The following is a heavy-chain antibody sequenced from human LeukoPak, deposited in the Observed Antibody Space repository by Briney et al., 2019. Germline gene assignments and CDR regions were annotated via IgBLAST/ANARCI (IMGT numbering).Heavy chain of an antibody. D-gene: IGHD6-13*01. J-gene: IGHJ4*02. CDR1: GYTFPNYG. CDR3: ASDHLSIEATGTRY. Sequence: ASVKVSCKASGYTFPNYGISWVRQAPGQGLEWMGWISTYNGGTNYAQKLQGRVTMTTDTSTNTAYMELRSLRSDDTAVYYCASDHLSIEATGTRYWGQGTLVTVSS. V-gene: IGHV1-18*01. CDR2: ISTYNGGT.